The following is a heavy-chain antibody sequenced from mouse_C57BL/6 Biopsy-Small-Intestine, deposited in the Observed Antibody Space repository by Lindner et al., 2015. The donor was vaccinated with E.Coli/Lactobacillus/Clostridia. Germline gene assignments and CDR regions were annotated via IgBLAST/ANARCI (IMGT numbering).Heavy chain of an antibody. D-gene: IGHD3-2*01. J-gene: IGHJ3*01. CDR3: SRPQTVMGLFAD. V-gene: IGHV5-17*03. CDR2: ISSGSSTI. Sequence: VQLQESGGGLVKPGGSLKLSCAASGFTFSDYGMHWVRQAPEKGLEWVAYISSGSSTIYYADTVKGRFSISRDNAKNTLNLQMSSLKTEDTALYYCSRPQTVMGLFADWGQGTLVTVSA. CDR1: GFTFSDYG.